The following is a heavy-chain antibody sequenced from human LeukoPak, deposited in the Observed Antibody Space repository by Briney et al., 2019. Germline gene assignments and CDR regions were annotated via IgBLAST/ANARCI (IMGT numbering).Heavy chain of an antibody. CDR3: ARDFVSDSSGWNYYYGMDV. CDR2: INPNSGGT. Sequence: ASVKVSCKASGYTFTGYYMHWVRQAPGQGLEWMGWINPNSGGTNYAQKFQGRVTMTRDTSISTAYMELSRLRSDDTAVYYCARDFVSDSSGWNYYYGMDVWGQGTTVTVSS. CDR1: GYTFTGYY. V-gene: IGHV1-2*02. J-gene: IGHJ6*02. D-gene: IGHD6-19*01.